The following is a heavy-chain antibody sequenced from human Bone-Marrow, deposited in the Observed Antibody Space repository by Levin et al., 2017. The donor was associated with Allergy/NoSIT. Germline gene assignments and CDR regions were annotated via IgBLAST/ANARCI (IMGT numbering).Heavy chain of an antibody. CDR2: ISHRGNP. D-gene: IGHD2-2*01. V-gene: IGHV4-4*02. CDR3: AREKQYQLPLYYYYYYIDV. J-gene: IGHJ6*03. Sequence: SQTLSLTCTVSGDSITTNDWWTWVRRPPGKGLEWIGEISHRGNPNYNPSLKSRVTISVDKSQNQFSLKVTSVTAADTAVYYCAREKQYQLPLYYYYYYIDVWGKGTSVTVSS. CDR1: GDSITTNDW.